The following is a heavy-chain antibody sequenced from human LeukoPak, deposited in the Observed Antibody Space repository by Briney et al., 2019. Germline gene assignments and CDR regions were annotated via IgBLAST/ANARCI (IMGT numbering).Heavy chain of an antibody. CDR1: GGSISSDDYY. D-gene: IGHD3-10*01. CDR2: IYYSGST. CDR3: ARGSLMVRGSWGPYRVWDY. V-gene: IGHV4-30-4*01. Sequence: SETLFLTCTVSGGSISSDDYYWSWIRQPPGKGLEWIGYIYYSGSTYYNPSLKSRVFISVDTSKNQFSLKVSSVTAADTAVYYCARGSLMVRGSWGPYRVWDYWGQGTLVTVSS. J-gene: IGHJ4*02.